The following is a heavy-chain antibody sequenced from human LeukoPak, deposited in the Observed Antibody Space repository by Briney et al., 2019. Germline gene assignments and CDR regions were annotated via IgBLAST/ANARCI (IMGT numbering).Heavy chain of an antibody. Sequence: GASVKVSCKASGYTFTGYYMHWVRQAPGQGLEWMGWISAYNGNTNYAQKLQGRVTMTTDTSTSTAYMELRSLRSDDTAVYYCARAQNYYYYYMDVWGKGTTVTVSS. CDR3: ARAQNYYYYYMDV. V-gene: IGHV1-18*04. CDR1: GYTFTGYY. CDR2: ISAYNGNT. J-gene: IGHJ6*03.